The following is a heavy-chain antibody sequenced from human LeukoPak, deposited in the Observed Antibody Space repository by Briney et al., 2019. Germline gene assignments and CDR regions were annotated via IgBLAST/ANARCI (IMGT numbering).Heavy chain of an antibody. CDR2: ISAYNGNT. CDR1: GYTFTSYG. V-gene: IGHV1-18*01. Sequence: ASVKVSCKASGYTFTSYGISWVRQAPGQGLEWMGWISAYNGNTNYAQKLQGRVTITTDTSTSTAYMELRSLRSDDTAVYYCARDSHYYDSSGYPDFDYWGQGTLVTVSS. J-gene: IGHJ4*02. D-gene: IGHD3-22*01. CDR3: ARDSHYYDSSGYPDFDY.